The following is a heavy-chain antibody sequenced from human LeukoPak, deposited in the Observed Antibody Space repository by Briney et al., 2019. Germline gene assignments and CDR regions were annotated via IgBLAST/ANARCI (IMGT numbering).Heavy chain of an antibody. Sequence: PSETLSLTCTVSGGSVSSGSYYWRWIRQPPGKGLEWIGYIYYSGSTNYNPSLKSRVTISVDTSKNQFSLKLSSVTAADTAVYYCAREVVGAITYFDYWGQGTLVTVSS. CDR2: IYYSGST. D-gene: IGHD1-26*01. J-gene: IGHJ4*02. CDR1: GGSVSSGSYY. CDR3: AREVVGAITYFDY. V-gene: IGHV4-61*01.